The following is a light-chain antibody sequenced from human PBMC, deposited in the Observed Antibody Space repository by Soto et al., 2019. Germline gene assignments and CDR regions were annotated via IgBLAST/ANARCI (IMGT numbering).Light chain of an antibody. J-gene: IGLJ3*02. CDR2: DVS. CDR3: SSSTTTTSLVV. V-gene: IGLV2-14*01. CDR1: SSDIGDYNY. Sequence: QSALTQPASVSGSPGQSITISCPGTSSDIGDYNYVSWYQQYPGKVPKLVIYDVSHRPSGVSNRFSGSKSGNTASLTISGLQAEDEADYCCSSSTTTTSLVVFGGGTKLTVL.